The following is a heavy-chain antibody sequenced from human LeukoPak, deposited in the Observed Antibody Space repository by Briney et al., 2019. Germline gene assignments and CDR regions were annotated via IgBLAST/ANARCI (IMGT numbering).Heavy chain of an antibody. D-gene: IGHD6-19*01. CDR2: ITTSDGNT. Sequence: PGGSLRLSCAASGFTFSSYTMSWVRQAPGKGLEWVSTITTSDGNTYYADSVKGRFTVSRDNSKNTLFLQMNSLRAEDTAVYYCAKVISSSGWYEYYYYYGMDVWGQGTTVTVSS. J-gene: IGHJ6*02. CDR1: GFTFSSYT. V-gene: IGHV3-23*01. CDR3: AKVISSSGWYEYYYYYGMDV.